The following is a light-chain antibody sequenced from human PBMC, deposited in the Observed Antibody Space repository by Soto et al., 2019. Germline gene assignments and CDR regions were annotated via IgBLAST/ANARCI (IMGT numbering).Light chain of an antibody. Sequence: DIQLTQSPSFLPASVGDRVTITCRASQGIRDFLAWYQQKPGQPPKLLIYAASTLQTGVPTRFSGIASGTDFTLISSNLQPADFATYYCQQFNVYPLTFGGGTKVEIK. CDR1: QGIRDF. V-gene: IGKV1-9*01. CDR3: QQFNVYPLT. CDR2: AAS. J-gene: IGKJ4*01.